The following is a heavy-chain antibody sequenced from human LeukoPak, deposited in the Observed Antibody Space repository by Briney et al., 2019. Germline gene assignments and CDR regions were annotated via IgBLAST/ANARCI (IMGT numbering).Heavy chain of an antibody. CDR2: IYSSGST. D-gene: IGHD1-26*01. V-gene: IGHV4-61*02. J-gene: IGHJ4*02. Sequence: PSETLSLTCTVSGGSISSGNYYWSWIRQPAGKGLEWIGRIYSSGSTNYNPSLKSRVTISVDSSKSQFSLKLSSVTAADTAVYYCARGDGVFDNWGQGTLVTVSS. CDR3: ARGDGVFDN. CDR1: GGSISSGNYY.